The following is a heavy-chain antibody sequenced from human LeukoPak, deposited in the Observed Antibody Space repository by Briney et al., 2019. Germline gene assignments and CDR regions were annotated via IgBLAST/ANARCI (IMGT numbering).Heavy chain of an antibody. Sequence: SETLSLTCTVSGGSISSSSYYWGWIRQPPGKGLEWIGSIYYSGGTYYNPSLKSRVTISVDTSKNQFSLKLSSVTAADTAVYYCARHSNPYSSSPFDYWGQGTLVTVSS. V-gene: IGHV4-39*01. CDR3: ARHSNPYSSSPFDY. CDR2: IYYSGGT. CDR1: GGSISSSSYY. J-gene: IGHJ4*02. D-gene: IGHD6-13*01.